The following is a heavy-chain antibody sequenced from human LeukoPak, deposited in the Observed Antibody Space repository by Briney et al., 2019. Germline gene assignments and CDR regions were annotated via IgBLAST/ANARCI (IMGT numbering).Heavy chain of an antibody. CDR2: IHSGGST. V-gene: IGHV3-53*01. CDR1: GFTVSSNY. D-gene: IGHD6-19*01. Sequence: PGVSLRLSCAASGFTVSSNYMSWVRQAPGKGLEWVSVIHSGGSTYYADSVKGRFTISRDNSKNTLYLQMNSLRAEDTAVYYCVSPLNSSGLGRDYWGQGTLVTVSS. CDR3: VSPLNSSGLGRDY. J-gene: IGHJ4*02.